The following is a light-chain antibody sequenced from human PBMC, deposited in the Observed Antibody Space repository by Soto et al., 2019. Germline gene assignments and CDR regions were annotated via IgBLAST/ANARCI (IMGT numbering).Light chain of an antibody. Sequence: EIVMTQSPATLSVSPGERATLSCRASQSVSSNLAWYQQKPGQAPRLLIYGASTRATGIPARFSGSGSGTEFTLTIRSLQSEDFAVHYCQQYNNWPPVTFGQGTRLEIK. V-gene: IGKV3-15*01. J-gene: IGKJ5*01. CDR3: QQYNNWPPVT. CDR2: GAS. CDR1: QSVSSN.